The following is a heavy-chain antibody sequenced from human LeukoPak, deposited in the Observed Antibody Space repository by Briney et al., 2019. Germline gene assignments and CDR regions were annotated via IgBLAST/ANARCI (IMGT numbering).Heavy chain of an antibody. CDR1: GFTFTSYA. V-gene: IGHV3-64D*06. J-gene: IGHJ4*02. D-gene: IGHD5-24*01. Sequence: GGSLRLSCSASGFTFTSYAMHWVRQAPGKGLEYVSAIGISGVSTYYADSVKGRFTISRDNSKNTLYLQMSTLRAEDTAVHYCVKGQMDYWGQGTLVTVSS. CDR2: IGISGVST. CDR3: VKGQMDY.